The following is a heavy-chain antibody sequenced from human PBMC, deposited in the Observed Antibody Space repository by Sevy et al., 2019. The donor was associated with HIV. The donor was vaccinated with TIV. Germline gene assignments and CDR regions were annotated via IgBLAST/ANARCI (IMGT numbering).Heavy chain of an antibody. Sequence: ASVKVSCKASGYTFTSYYMHWVRQAPGQGLEWMGIINPSGGSTSYAQKFQGRVTMTRGTSTSTVYMELSSLRSEDTAVYYCARDPRGQQLYYYYYYMDVWGKGTTVTVSS. CDR3: ARDPRGQQLYYYYYYMDV. D-gene: IGHD6-13*01. CDR2: INPSGGST. J-gene: IGHJ6*03. V-gene: IGHV1-46*01. CDR1: GYTFTSYY.